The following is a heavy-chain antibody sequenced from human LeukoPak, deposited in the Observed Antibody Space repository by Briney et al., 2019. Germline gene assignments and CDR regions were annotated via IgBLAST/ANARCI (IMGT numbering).Heavy chain of an antibody. CDR3: ARGSRRHSYYYYGMDV. CDR2: ISSSSSYI. J-gene: IGHJ6*02. Sequence: GGSLRLSCAASGFTFSSYSMNWVRQAPGKGLEWVSSISSSSSYIYYADSVKGRFTISRDNSKNTLYPQMNSLRAEDTAVYYCARGSRRHSYYYYGMDVWGQGTTVTVSS. V-gene: IGHV3-21*01. CDR1: GFTFSSYS.